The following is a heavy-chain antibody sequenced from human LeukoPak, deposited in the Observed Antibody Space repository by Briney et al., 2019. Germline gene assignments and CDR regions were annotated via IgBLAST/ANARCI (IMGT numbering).Heavy chain of an antibody. CDR1: GFSFSTYY. CDR3: AKHSYRVDSFTDY. V-gene: IGHV3-21*04. J-gene: IGHJ4*02. D-gene: IGHD5-12*01. CDR2: ISSSSTYI. Sequence: PGGSLRLFCAASGFSFSTYYVKCVRQAPGKGLECVSCISSSSTYIYYSDSVRGRFAISRDNSKNTLYLQMNRLRAEDTAVYYCAKHSYRVDSFTDYWGQGTLVTVSS.